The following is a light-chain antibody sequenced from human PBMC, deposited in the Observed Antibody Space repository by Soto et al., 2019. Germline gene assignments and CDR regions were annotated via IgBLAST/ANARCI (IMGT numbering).Light chain of an antibody. CDR3: QQRSDLSPVT. CDR1: QSVGSY. V-gene: IGKV3-11*01. Sequence: EIVLTQSPATLSSSPGERATLSCRASQSVGSYLAWYQQKPGQAPRLLIYEASNRASGIPARFSGSGSGTDFILTISSLEPEDFAVYFCQQRSDLSPVTFGQGTRLDIK. J-gene: IGKJ5*01. CDR2: EAS.